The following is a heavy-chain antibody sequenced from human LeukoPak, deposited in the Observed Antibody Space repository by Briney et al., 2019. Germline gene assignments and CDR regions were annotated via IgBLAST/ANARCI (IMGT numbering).Heavy chain of an antibody. V-gene: IGHV4-59*01. D-gene: IGHD6-19*01. Sequence: PSETLSLTCTVSGGSISSYYWSWIRQPPGKGLEWTGYIYYSGSTNYNPSLKSRVTISVDTSKNQFSLKLSSVTAADTAVYYCARDSIGVRPTYYYYYMDVWGKGTTVTVSS. J-gene: IGHJ6*03. CDR1: GGSISSYY. CDR2: IYYSGST. CDR3: ARDSIGVRPTYYYYYMDV.